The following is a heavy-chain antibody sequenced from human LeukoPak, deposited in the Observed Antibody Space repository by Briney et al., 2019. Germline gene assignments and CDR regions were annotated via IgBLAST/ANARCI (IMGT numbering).Heavy chain of an antibody. Sequence: GGSLRLSCAASGFTFSSYSMNWVRQAPGKGLEWVSSISSSSSYIYYADSVKGRFTISRDNAKNSLYLQMNSLRAEDTAVYYCARDHLGGYRDPEYFQHWGQGTLVTVSS. J-gene: IGHJ1*01. CDR3: ARDHLGGYRDPEYFQH. CDR1: GFTFSSYS. CDR2: ISSSSSYI. V-gene: IGHV3-21*01. D-gene: IGHD5-12*01.